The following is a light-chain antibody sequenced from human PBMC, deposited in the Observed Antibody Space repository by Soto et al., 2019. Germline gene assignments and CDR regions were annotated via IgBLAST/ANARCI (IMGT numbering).Light chain of an antibody. J-gene: IGKJ1*01. CDR1: QPISTY. V-gene: IGKV1-39*01. CDR2: AAS. Sequence: DILMTQSPSSLSASVGDSVTLTCRTSQPISTYLNWYQHKSGRAPQLLIYAASSLQTWVPSRFSGSGSGTEFTLTISSLQPEDFATYYCQQSFRVPRTFGQGTKVEI. CDR3: QQSFRVPRT.